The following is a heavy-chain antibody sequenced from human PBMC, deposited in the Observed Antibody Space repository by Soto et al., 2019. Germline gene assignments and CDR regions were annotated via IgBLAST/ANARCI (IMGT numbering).Heavy chain of an antibody. J-gene: IGHJ5*02. D-gene: IGHD3-10*01. CDR1: GYIFTVYY. CDR3: ARQGSGSNWLDP. Sequence: ASVKVSCKSSGYIFTVYYMHWVRQAPGQGLEWMGWINPNSGGTNYAQKFQGRVTMTRDTSIRTAYMELSRLRSDDTAVYYCARQGSGSNWLDPWGQGTLVTVSS. CDR2: INPNSGGT. V-gene: IGHV1-2*02.